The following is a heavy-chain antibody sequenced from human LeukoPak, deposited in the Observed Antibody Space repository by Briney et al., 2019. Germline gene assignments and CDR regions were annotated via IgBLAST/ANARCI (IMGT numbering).Heavy chain of an antibody. Sequence: PGGSLRLSCAVSGFTSSSYGFHWVRQAPGKGLEWVANIKQDGSEKYYVDSVKGRFTISRDNAKNSLYLQMNSLRAEDTAVYYCARIKYYGSAWYAFDIWGQGTMVTVSS. CDR1: GFTSSSYG. V-gene: IGHV3-7*01. CDR2: IKQDGSEK. J-gene: IGHJ3*02. D-gene: IGHD3-10*01. CDR3: ARIKYYGSAWYAFDI.